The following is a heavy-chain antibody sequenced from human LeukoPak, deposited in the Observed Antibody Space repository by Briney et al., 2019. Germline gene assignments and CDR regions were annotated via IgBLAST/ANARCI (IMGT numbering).Heavy chain of an antibody. Sequence: GGSLRLSCAASGFTFSSYAMHWVRQAPGKGLEWVAVISYDGSNKYYADSVKGRFTISRDNSKNTLYLQMNSLRAEDTAVYYCAKEAVASAYFDYWGQGILVTVSS. CDR2: ISYDGSNK. V-gene: IGHV3-30-3*01. D-gene: IGHD6-19*01. CDR3: AKEAVASAYFDY. CDR1: GFTFSSYA. J-gene: IGHJ4*02.